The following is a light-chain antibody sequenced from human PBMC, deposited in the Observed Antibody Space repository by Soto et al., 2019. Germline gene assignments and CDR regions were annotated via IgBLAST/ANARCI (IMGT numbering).Light chain of an antibody. CDR2: AAS. V-gene: IGKV1-9*01. J-gene: IGKJ4*01. Sequence: IQLTQSPSSLSASVGDRVTITCRASQGISSYLAWYQQKPGKAPKVLIYAASTLESGIPSRFSGSGSGTDFTLTISSLQAEDFATYYCQQVKSFLPLTFGGGTKVDIK. CDR3: QQVKSFLPLT. CDR1: QGISSY.